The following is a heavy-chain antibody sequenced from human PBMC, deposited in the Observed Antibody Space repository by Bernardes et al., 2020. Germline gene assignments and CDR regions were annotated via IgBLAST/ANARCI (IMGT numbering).Heavy chain of an antibody. J-gene: IGHJ4*02. CDR2: ISSSSSYI. CDR1: GFTFSSYS. Sequence: SLRLSCAASGFTFSSYSMNWVRQAPGKGLEWVSSISSSSSYIYYADSVKGRFTISRDNAKNSLYLQMNSLRAEDTAVYYCARDTPDYYDILTGYYEDFDYWGQGTLVTVSS. D-gene: IGHD3-9*01. CDR3: ARDTPDYYDILTGYYEDFDY. V-gene: IGHV3-21*01.